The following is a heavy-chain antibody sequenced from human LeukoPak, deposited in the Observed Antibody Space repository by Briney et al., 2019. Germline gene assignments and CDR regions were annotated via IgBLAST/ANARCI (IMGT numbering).Heavy chain of an antibody. V-gene: IGHV3-23*01. J-gene: IGHJ4*02. CDR3: AKDPEHLIGYCSGGSCSLRY. Sequence: GGSLRLSCAASGFTFSSYAMSWVRQAPGKGLEWVSAISGSGGSTYYADSVKGRFTISRDNSKNTLYLQMNSLRAEDTAVYYCAKDPEHLIGYCSGGSCSLRYWGQGTLVTVSS. D-gene: IGHD2-15*01. CDR1: GFTFSSYA. CDR2: ISGSGGST.